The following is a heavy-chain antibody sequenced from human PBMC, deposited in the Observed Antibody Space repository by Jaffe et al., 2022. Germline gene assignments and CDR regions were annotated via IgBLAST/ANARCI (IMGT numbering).Heavy chain of an antibody. J-gene: IGHJ3*02. CDR3: ARDLGESASGLPYRGDAFDI. V-gene: IGHV1-3*01. Sequence: QVQLVQSGAEVKKPGASVKVSCKASGYTFTSYAMHWVRQAPGQRLEWMGWINAGNGNTKYSQKFQGRVTITRDTSASTAYMELSSLRSEDTAVYYCARDLGESASGLPYRGDAFDIWGQGTMVTVSS. CDR2: INAGNGNT. CDR1: GYTFTSYA. D-gene: IGHD3-16*01.